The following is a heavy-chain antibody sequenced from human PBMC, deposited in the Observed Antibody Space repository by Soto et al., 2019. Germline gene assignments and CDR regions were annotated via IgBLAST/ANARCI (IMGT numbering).Heavy chain of an antibody. Sequence: PGGSLRLSCAASGFTFSSYGMHWVRQAPGKGLEWVAVIWYDGSNKYYADSVKGRFTISRDNSKNTLYLQMNSLRAEDTAVYYCARDLTAGYSSGWLEDINYYYYGMDVWGRGTTVTVSS. J-gene: IGHJ6*02. D-gene: IGHD6-19*01. V-gene: IGHV3-33*01. CDR1: GFTFSSYG. CDR3: ARDLTAGYSSGWLEDINYYYYGMDV. CDR2: IWYDGSNK.